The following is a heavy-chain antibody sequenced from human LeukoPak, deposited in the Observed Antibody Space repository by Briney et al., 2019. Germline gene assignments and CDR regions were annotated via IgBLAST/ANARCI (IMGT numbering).Heavy chain of an antibody. CDR2: ISGSGGST. V-gene: IGHV3-23*01. D-gene: IGHD3-22*01. J-gene: IGHJ6*02. CDR1: GFTFSSYA. CDR3: AKDVYDSSGYYRDTYYYYYYGMDV. Sequence: GGSLRLSCAASGFTFSSYAMSWVRQAPGKGLEWVSAISGSGGSTYYADSVKGRFTISRDNSKNTLYLQMNSLRAEDMAVYYCAKDVYDSSGYYRDTYYYYYYGMDVWGQGTTVTVSS.